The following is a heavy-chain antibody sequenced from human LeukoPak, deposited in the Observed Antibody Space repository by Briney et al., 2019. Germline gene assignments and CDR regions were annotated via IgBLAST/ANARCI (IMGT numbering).Heavy chain of an antibody. CDR1: GGSISTYY. J-gene: IGHJ4*02. CDR3: ARGRWLQLPDY. D-gene: IGHD5-24*01. Sequence: SETLSLTCTVSGGSISTYYWSWIRQPPGKGLEWIGYIYNRGSTNYNPSLKSRVTISVDTSKNQFSLKLSSVTAADTAIYYCARGRWLQLPDYWGQGTLVTVSS. CDR2: IYNRGST. V-gene: IGHV4-59*01.